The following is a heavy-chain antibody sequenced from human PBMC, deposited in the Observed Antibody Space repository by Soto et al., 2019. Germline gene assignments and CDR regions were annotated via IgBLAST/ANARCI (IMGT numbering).Heavy chain of an antibody. J-gene: IGHJ4*02. CDR2: IWYDGSNK. CDR1: GFTFSSYG. D-gene: IGHD2-2*01. CDR3: ARAEEGIVPPGDY. Sequence: QVQRVESGGGVVQPGRSLRLSCAASGFTFSSYGMPWVRQAPGKGLEWVAVIWYDGSNKYYADSVKGRFTISRDNSKNTLYMQMNSLRDADTAVYYCARAEEGIVPPGDYWGQGTLVTVSS. V-gene: IGHV3-33*01.